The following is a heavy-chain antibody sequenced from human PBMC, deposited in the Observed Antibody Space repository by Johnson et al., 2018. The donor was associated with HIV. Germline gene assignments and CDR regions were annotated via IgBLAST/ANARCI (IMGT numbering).Heavy chain of an antibody. CDR2: ISGSGGSK. Sequence: VQLVESGGGVVQPGRSLRLSCAASGFTFSSYAMSWVRQAPGKGLEWVSAISGSGGSKYYADSVKGRFTISRDNSKNTLYLQMNSLRAEDTAVYYCAKRGENSGSSGAFDIWGQGTMVTVSS. CDR3: AKRGENSGSSGAFDI. D-gene: IGHD1-26*01. V-gene: IGHV3-23*04. J-gene: IGHJ3*02. CDR1: GFTFSSYA.